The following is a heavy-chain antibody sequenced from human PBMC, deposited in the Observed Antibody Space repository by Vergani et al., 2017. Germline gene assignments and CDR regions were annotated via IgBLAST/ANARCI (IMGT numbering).Heavy chain of an antibody. CDR2: IYPGDSDT. Sequence: EVQLVQSGAEVKKPGESLKISCKGSGYSFTTYWIGWVRQMPGKGLEWMGIIYPGDSDTRYSPSFQGQVTISVDKSTSTAYLQWSSLRASDTAMYYWARRGRAAATLDWYFDLWGRGTLVTVSS. V-gene: IGHV5-51*03. J-gene: IGHJ2*01. D-gene: IGHD6-13*01. CDR3: ARRGRAAATLDWYFDL. CDR1: GYSFTTYW.